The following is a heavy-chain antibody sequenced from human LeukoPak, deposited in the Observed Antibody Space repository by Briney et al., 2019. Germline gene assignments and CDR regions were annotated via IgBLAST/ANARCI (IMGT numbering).Heavy chain of an antibody. CDR3: ATANRWQPMPVDY. CDR2: FDPEDGET. V-gene: IGHV1-24*01. CDR1: GYTLTELS. D-gene: IGHD4-23*01. Sequence: ASVKVSCKVSGYTLTELSMHWVRQAPGKGLEWMGGFDPEDGETIYAQKFQGRVTMTEDTSTDTAYTELSSLRSEDTAVYYCATANRWQPMPVDYWGQGTLVTVSS. J-gene: IGHJ4*02.